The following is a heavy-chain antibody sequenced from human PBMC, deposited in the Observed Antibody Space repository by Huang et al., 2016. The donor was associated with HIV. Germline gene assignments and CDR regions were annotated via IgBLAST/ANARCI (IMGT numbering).Heavy chain of an antibody. CDR2: FIPIFGTA. Sequence: QVQLVQSGAEVKKPGSSVKVSCKASGGTFSSYAISWVRQAPGQGLEGRGGFIPIFGTANYAQKFQGRVTITADESTSTAYMELSSLRSEDTAVYYCARARGYYDSSVSYYFDYWGQGTLVTVSS. V-gene: IGHV1-69*13. CDR1: GGTFSSYA. D-gene: IGHD3-22*01. J-gene: IGHJ4*02. CDR3: ARARGYYDSSVSYYFDY.